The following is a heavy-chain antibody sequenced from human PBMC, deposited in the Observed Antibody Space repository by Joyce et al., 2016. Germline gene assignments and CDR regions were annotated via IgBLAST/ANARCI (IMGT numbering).Heavy chain of an antibody. CDR3: ARDGAGRPIGSFDY. D-gene: IGHD6-6*01. CDR2: SNPDSGAT. V-gene: IGHV1-2*02. J-gene: IGHJ4*02. CDR1: GYIFTGFY. Sequence: VQLVQSGAEVRKPGASVKVSCRASGYIFTGFYIHWGRQAPGQGPGWMGWSNPDSGATNYAQQFRGRGTMTRDSSISTTYVQLNRLISDDTALYYCARDGAGRPIGSFDYWGQGALVSVSS.